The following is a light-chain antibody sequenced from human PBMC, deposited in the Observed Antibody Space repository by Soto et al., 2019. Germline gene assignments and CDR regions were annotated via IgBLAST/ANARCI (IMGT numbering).Light chain of an antibody. CDR3: QQYYTYPLA. CDR2: AAS. V-gene: IGKV1-8*01. Sequence: AIRMTQSPSSISAFTGDRVTITCRASHPISTYLAWYQQKPGKTPTLLMYAASTLQSGVPSRFSGSGSGTDFTLTISCLQSEDFATYSCQQYYTYPLAFGQGIKVEIK. J-gene: IGKJ1*01. CDR1: HPISTY.